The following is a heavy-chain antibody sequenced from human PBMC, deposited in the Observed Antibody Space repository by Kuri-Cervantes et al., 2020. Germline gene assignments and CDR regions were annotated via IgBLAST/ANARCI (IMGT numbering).Heavy chain of an antibody. CDR1: GFTFSSYA. Sequence: ETLSLTCAASGFTFSSYAMSWVRQAPGKGLEWVSAISGSGGSTYYADSVKGRLTISRDNSKNTLYLQMNSLRAEDTAVYYCAKSGSRSMVRGVIYYYYGMDVWGQGTTVTVSS. CDR3: AKSGSRSMVRGVIYYYYGMDV. CDR2: ISGSGGST. V-gene: IGHV3-23*01. D-gene: IGHD3-10*01. J-gene: IGHJ6*02.